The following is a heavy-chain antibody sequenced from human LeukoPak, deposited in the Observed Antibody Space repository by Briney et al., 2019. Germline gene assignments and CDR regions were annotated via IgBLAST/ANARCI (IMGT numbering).Heavy chain of an antibody. D-gene: IGHD3-22*01. CDR2: VSSDGSAT. CDR1: GFTFSSYW. CDR3: AKDLSSGYYYDSSGYLGAVDY. V-gene: IGHV3-74*01. J-gene: IGHJ4*02. Sequence: GGSLRLSCVASGFTFSSYWMHWVRQAPGKGLVWVSRVSSDGSATSHADSVKGRFTISRDNSKNTLYLQMNSLRAEDTAVYYCAKDLSSGYYYDSSGYLGAVDYWGQGTLVTVSS.